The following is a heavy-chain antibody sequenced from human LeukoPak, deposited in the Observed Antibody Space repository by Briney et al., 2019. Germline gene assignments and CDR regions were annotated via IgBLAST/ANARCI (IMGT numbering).Heavy chain of an antibody. D-gene: IGHD4-17*01. CDR3: AKDRYGDYSLLAVFDY. J-gene: IGHJ4*02. Sequence: GGSLRLSCAASGFTFSSYAMSWVRQAPGKGLEWVSAISGSGGSTYYADSVKGRFTISRDNSKNTLYLQMNSLRVKDTAVYYCAKDRYGDYSLLAVFDYWGQGTLVTVSS. CDR2: ISGSGGST. CDR1: GFTFSSYA. V-gene: IGHV3-23*01.